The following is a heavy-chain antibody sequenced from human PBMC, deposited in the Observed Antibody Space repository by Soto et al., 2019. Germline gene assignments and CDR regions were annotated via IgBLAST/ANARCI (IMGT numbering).Heavy chain of an antibody. Sequence: TLSLTCAISGDSVSSNSAAWNWIRQSPSRGLEWLGRTYYRSKWYNDYAVSVKSRITINPDTSKNQFSLQLNSVTPEDTVVYYCARGPEQLSPNAFDIWGQGTMVTVSS. D-gene: IGHD6-6*01. V-gene: IGHV6-1*01. CDR1: GDSVSSNSAA. J-gene: IGHJ3*02. CDR2: TYYRSKWYN. CDR3: ARGPEQLSPNAFDI.